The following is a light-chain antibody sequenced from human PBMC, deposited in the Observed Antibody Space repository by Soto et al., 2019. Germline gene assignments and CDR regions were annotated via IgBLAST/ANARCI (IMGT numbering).Light chain of an antibody. V-gene: IGKV3-20*01. J-gene: IGKJ1*01. CDR2: GAS. CDR3: QQEKT. Sequence: IVLTQSPAILALSPGDRATLSCRASQSVSSSYLAWYQHKPGQAPRLLIHGASSRVTGIPDRFSGSGSGTDFTLTISRLEPEDFAVYYCQQEKTFGQGTKVDIK. CDR1: QSVSSSY.